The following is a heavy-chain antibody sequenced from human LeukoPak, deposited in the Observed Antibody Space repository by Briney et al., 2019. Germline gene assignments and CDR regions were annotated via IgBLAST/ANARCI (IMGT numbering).Heavy chain of an antibody. CDR3: ARRRMYMIVPFDY. V-gene: IGHV4-30-2*01. CDR1: GGSISSGGYY. D-gene: IGHD3-22*01. CDR2: IYHSGST. Sequence: SETLSLTCTVSGGSISSGGYYWSWIRQPPGKGLEWIGYIYHSGSTYYNPSLKSRVTISVDTSKNQFSLKLSSVTAADTAVYYCARRRMYMIVPFDYWGQGTLVTVSS. J-gene: IGHJ4*02.